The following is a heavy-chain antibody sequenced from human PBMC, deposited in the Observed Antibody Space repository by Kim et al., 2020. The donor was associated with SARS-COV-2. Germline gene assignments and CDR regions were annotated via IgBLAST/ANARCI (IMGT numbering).Heavy chain of an antibody. D-gene: IGHD3-22*01. CDR2: IYTSGST. CDR1: GGSISRYY. CDR3: ARAFSYYYVSSGYYYYYYGLDV. J-gene: IGHJ6*02. Sequence: SETLSLTCTVSGGSISRYYWSWIRQPAGKGPEWIGRIYTSGSTNYNSSLKSRVTMSVDTSKNQFSLKLSIVTAADTAVYYCARAFSYYYVSSGYYYYYYGLDVWGQGTTVTVSS. V-gene: IGHV4-4*07.